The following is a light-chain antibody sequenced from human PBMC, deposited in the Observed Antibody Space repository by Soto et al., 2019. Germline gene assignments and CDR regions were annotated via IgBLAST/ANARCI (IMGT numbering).Light chain of an antibody. CDR1: QDISSA. CDR3: QQFNDFPGT. J-gene: IGKJ2*01. V-gene: IGKV1D-13*01. Sequence: AIQLTQAPSSLSASVGDRVTISCRTSQDISSALAWYQQRPGKPPKLLLSDASSLESGVPSRFSGSGSGTGFTLTISSLKPEDFATYYCQQFNDFPGTFGQGTTLEIK. CDR2: DAS.